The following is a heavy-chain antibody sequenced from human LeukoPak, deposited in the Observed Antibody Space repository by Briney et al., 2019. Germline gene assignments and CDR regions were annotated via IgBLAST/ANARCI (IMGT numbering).Heavy chain of an antibody. V-gene: IGHV4-34*01. CDR2: INHSGST. CDR3: ARGRRGGYEARVRGVAFGYYFDY. J-gene: IGHJ4*02. D-gene: IGHD5-12*01. Sequence: SETLSLTCAVSGGSFSGYYWSWIRQPPGKGLEWMGEINHSGSTNYNPSPMSRVTTSVDTSTNQSSLKLSSVTAADTAVYYCARGRRGGYEARVRGVAFGYYFDYWGQGTLVTVSS. CDR1: GGSFSGYY.